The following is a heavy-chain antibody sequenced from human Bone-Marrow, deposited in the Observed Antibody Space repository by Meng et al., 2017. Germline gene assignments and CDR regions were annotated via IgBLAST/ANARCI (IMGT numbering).Heavy chain of an antibody. V-gene: IGHV4-31*03. CDR3: ARGPYYYDSSGPYYFDY. Sequence: QVQLQESGPGLVKPSQTLSLTCSVPGGSVSSGDYYWSWIRQHPGKGLEWIGYIYYSGSTYYNPSLKSRVTISVDKSKNQLSLKLSSVTAADTAVYYCARGPYYYDSSGPYYFDYWGQGTLVTVSS. CDR1: GGSVSSGDYY. CDR2: IYYSGST. J-gene: IGHJ4*02. D-gene: IGHD3-22*01.